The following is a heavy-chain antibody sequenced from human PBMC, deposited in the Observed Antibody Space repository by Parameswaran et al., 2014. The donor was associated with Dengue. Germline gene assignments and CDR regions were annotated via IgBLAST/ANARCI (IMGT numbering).Heavy chain of an antibody. V-gene: IGHV2-5*08. J-gene: IGHJ4*02. Sequence: RWIRQPPGKALEWLALIYWDDDKRYSPSLKSRLTITKDTSKNQVVLTMTNMDPVDTATYYCAHRRTLGTLFDYWGQGTLVTVSS. CDR3: AHRRTLGTLFDY. CDR2: IYWDDDK. D-gene: IGHD1-1*01.